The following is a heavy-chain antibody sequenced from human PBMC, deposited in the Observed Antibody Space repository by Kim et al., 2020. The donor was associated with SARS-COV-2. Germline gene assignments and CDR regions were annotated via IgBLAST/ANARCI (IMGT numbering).Heavy chain of an antibody. CDR1: GFTFGDYV. CDR3: AKGDYDSSGGFDY. J-gene: IGHJ4*02. Sequence: GGSLRLSCAASGFTFGDYVMHWVRQAPGKGLEWVSGISWNIGSIGYADSVKVRITISRDNAKNSLYMQMNSVRAEDPALYYCAKGDYDSSGGFDYWVQG. D-gene: IGHD3-22*01. CDR2: ISWNIGSI. V-gene: IGHV3-9*01.